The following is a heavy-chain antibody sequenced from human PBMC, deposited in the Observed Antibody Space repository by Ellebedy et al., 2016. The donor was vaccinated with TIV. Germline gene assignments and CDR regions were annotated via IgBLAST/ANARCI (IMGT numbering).Heavy chain of an antibody. D-gene: IGHD2-15*01. J-gene: IGHJ5*02. CDR3: ARVYVSGSGWFDP. CDR1: GGSVSSGSHY. Sequence: MPGGSLRLSCIVSGGSVSSGSHYWSWIRQPPGKGLEWIGYIYYSGSTNYNPSLKIRVTISVDTSKNQFSLKLNSVIAADTAIYYCARVYVSGSGWFDPWGQGTLVTVSS. CDR2: IYYSGST. V-gene: IGHV4-61*01.